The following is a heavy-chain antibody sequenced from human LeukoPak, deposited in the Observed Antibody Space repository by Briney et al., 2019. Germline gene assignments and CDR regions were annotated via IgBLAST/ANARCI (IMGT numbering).Heavy chain of an antibody. Sequence: GASVKVSCKASGYTFTSYYMHWVRQAPGQGLEWMGIINPSGGSTSYAQKFQGRVTMTRDTSTSTVYMELSSLRSEDTAVYYCARVPPDYYDSSGYYSYYYYGMDVWGQGTTVTVSS. J-gene: IGHJ6*02. V-gene: IGHV1-46*01. CDR1: GYTFTSYY. CDR2: INPSGGST. CDR3: ARVPPDYYDSSGYYSYYYYGMDV. D-gene: IGHD3-22*01.